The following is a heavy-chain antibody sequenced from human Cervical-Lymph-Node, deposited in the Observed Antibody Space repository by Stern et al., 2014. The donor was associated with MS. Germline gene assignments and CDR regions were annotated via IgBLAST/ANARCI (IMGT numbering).Heavy chain of an antibody. V-gene: IGHV3-30*18. CDR1: GFTFSTYG. J-gene: IGHJ6*02. CDR3: AKDLKGTSWYPGFYGMDI. CDR2: ISYDGNDK. D-gene: IGHD6-13*01. Sequence: VQLVESGGGVVQPGRTLRLSCAASGFTFSTYGMHWVRQAPGKGLEWVAVISYDGNDKYYTESVKGRFTISRDNSKDTLYLQMNSLRTEDTAVYYCAKDLKGTSWYPGFYGMDIWGQGTTVTVSS.